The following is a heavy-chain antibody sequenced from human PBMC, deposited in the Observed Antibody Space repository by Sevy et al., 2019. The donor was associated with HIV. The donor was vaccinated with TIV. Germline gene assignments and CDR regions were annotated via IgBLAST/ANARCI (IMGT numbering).Heavy chain of an antibody. J-gene: IGHJ5*02. V-gene: IGHV4-4*07. D-gene: IGHD3-10*01. CDR2: IYSSGTT. CDR1: GGSIRNYY. Sequence: SETLSLTCTVSGGSIRNYYWSWIRQPAGKRLECIRRIYSSGTTNYNTSLTSRVTMSVDTSKNQFSLKLTSVTAADTAVYYCARMGFGADWFDPWGQGTLVTVSS. CDR3: ARMGFGADWFDP.